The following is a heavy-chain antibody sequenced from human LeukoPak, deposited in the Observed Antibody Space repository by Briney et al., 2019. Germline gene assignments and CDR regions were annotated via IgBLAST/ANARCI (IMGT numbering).Heavy chain of an antibody. CDR1: GFNLNSYM. CDR3: ARVLWGSYRYDAFDI. V-gene: IGHV3-53*01. J-gene: IGHJ3*02. Sequence: GGSLRLSCAASGFNLNSYMLNWVRQAPGKGLEWVSVIYSGGSTYYADSVKGRFTISRDNSKNTLYLQMNSLRAEDTAVYYCARVLWGSYRYDAFDIWGQGTMVTVSS. CDR2: IYSGGST. D-gene: IGHD3-16*02.